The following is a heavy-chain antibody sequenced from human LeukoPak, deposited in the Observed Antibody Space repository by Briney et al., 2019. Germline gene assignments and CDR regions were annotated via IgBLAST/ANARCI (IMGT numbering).Heavy chain of an antibody. Sequence: GGSLRLSCAASGFTFSSFAMHWVRQAPGKGLEWVSYISSSGSTIYYADSVKGRFTISRDNAKNSLYLQMNSLRAEDTAVYYCARECSSSCHSGGYAFDIWGQGTMVTVSS. CDR1: GFTFSSFA. V-gene: IGHV3-48*03. D-gene: IGHD6-13*01. J-gene: IGHJ3*02. CDR3: ARECSSSCHSGGYAFDI. CDR2: ISSSGSTI.